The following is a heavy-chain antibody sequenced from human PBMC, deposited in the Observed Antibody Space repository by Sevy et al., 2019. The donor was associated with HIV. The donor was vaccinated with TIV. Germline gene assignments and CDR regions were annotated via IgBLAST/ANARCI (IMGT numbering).Heavy chain of an antibody. V-gene: IGHV3-74*01. J-gene: IGHJ4*02. Sequence: GGSLRLSCAASGFTFTNHWMHWVRQAPGKGLVWVSRINSDGSSTNYADSVKGRFTISRDNAKNTLYLQMNSLRAEDTAVYYCARAGGGTKNQLDCWGQGTLVTVSS. CDR2: INSDGSST. D-gene: IGHD2-15*01. CDR1: GFTFTNHW. CDR3: ARAGGGTKNQLDC.